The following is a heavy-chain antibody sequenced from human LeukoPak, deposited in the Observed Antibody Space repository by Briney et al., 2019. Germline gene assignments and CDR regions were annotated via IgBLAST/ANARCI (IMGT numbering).Heavy chain of an antibody. CDR2: INHSGST. J-gene: IGHJ5*02. CDR1: GGSFSGYY. CDR3: AGRAREGFLEWLFANWFDP. Sequence: PSETLSLTCAVYGGSFSGYYWSWIRQPPGKGLEWIGEINHSGSTNYNPSLKSRVTISVDTSKNQFSLRLSSVTAADTAVYYCAGRAREGFLEWLFANWFDPWGQGTLVTVSS. V-gene: IGHV4-34*01. D-gene: IGHD3-3*01.